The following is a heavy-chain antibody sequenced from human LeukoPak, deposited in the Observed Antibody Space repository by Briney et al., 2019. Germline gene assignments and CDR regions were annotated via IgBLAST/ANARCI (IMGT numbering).Heavy chain of an antibody. CDR3: ARVRGPYYYDSSGLLSLYYYYGMDV. V-gene: IGHV1-69*13. D-gene: IGHD3-22*01. J-gene: IGHJ6*02. CDR2: IIPIFGTA. CDR1: GGTFSSYA. Sequence: GASVKVSCKASGGTFSSYAISWVRQAPGQGLEWMGGIIPIFGTANYAQKFQGRVTITAGESTSTAYMELSSLRSEDTAVYYCARVRGPYYYDSSGLLSLYYYYGMDVWGQGTTVTVSS.